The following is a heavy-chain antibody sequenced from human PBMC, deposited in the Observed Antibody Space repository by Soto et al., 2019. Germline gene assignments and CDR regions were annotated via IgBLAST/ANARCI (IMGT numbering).Heavy chain of an antibody. Sequence: PSETLSLTCTVSGGSISSSSYYWGWIRQPPGKGLEWIGSIYYSGSTYYNPSLKSRVTISVDTSKNQCSLKLSSVTAADTAVYYCARLPLRSKKNKYYFDYWGQGTLVTVSS. V-gene: IGHV4-39*01. J-gene: IGHJ4*02. CDR1: GGSISSSSYY. CDR2: IYYSGST. CDR3: ARLPLRSKKNKYYFDY.